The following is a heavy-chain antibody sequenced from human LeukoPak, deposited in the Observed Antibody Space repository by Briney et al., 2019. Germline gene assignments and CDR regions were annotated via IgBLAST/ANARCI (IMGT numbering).Heavy chain of an antibody. V-gene: IGHV3-30*18. CDR3: AKVAVVFCSSTSCYIDY. CDR2: ISYDGSNK. CDR1: GFTFSSYG. D-gene: IGHD2-2*02. Sequence: GRSLRLSCAASGFTFSSYGMHWVRQAPGKGLEWVAVISYDGSNKYSADSVKGRFTISRDNSKNTLYLQMNSLRAEDTAVYYCAKVAVVFCSSTSCYIDYWGQGTLVTVSS. J-gene: IGHJ4*02.